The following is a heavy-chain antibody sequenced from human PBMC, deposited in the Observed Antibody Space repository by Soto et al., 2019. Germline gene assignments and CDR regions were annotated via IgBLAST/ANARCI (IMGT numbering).Heavy chain of an antibody. CDR2: MNPTNGNT. J-gene: IGHJ4*02. V-gene: IGHV1-8*01. CDR1: TYTFTNYD. D-gene: IGHD7-27*01. Sequence: QVQLVQSGAEVKKPGASVKVSCKASTYTFTNYDINWFRQATGQGLEWMGWMNPTNGNTGYAQNFPGRVTMTRSTSITTAYMELSSLRSEDTAVYYCAKGPRNWGVDYWGQGTLVTVSS. CDR3: AKGPRNWGVDY.